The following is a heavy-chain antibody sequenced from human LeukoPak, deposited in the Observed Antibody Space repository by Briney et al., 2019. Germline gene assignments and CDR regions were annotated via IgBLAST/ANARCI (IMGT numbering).Heavy chain of an antibody. J-gene: IGHJ3*02. V-gene: IGHV3-72*01. D-gene: IGHD3-16*01. Sequence: GGSLRLSCAASGFTFSSYSMNWVRQAPGKGLEWVGRSRDKVRNYRTEYAASVDGRFTISRDNSRNSVYLQMDSLKTEDTAVYFCARDGGKGDKSAFDIWGQGTVVSVSS. CDR3: ARDGGKGDKSAFDI. CDR1: GFTFSSYS. CDR2: SRDKVRNYRT.